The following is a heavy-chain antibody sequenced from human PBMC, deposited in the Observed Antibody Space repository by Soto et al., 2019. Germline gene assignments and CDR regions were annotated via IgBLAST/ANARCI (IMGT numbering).Heavy chain of an antibody. CDR1: GGSISSGDYY. V-gene: IGHV4-30-4*01. CDR2: IYYSGST. Sequence: QVQLQESGPGLVKPSQTLSLTCTVSGGSISSGDYYWSWIRQPPGKGLEWIGYIYYSGSTYYNPSLKSQVTISVDTSKNQFSLQLSSVTAADTAVYYCASNQNRGYTEKEYYGMDVWGQGTTVTVSS. CDR3: ASNQNRGYTEKEYYGMDV. J-gene: IGHJ6*02. D-gene: IGHD5-18*01.